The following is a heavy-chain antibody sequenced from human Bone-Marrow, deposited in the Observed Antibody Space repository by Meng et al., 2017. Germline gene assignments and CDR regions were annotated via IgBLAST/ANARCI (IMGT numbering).Heavy chain of an antibody. J-gene: IGHJ4*02. CDR3: ANSRGYYDSSGYFDY. CDR2: ISWDGGST. V-gene: IGHV3-43D*03. CDR1: GFTFDDYA. Sequence: GESLKISCAASGFTFDDYAMHWVRQAPGKGLEWVSLISWDGGSTYYADSVKGRFTIARDNSKNSLYLQMNSLRAEDTALYYCANSRGYYDSSGYFDYWGQGTLVTVSS. D-gene: IGHD3-22*01.